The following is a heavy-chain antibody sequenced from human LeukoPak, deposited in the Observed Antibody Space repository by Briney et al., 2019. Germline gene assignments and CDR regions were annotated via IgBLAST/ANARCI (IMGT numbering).Heavy chain of an antibody. J-gene: IGHJ6*02. Sequence: GGSLRLSCAASGFTFSSYAMSWVRQAPGKGLEWVSAISGSGGSTYYADSVKGRFTISRDNSKNTLYLQMNSLRAEDTAVYYCAKDEGVGDYYYDMDVWGQGTTVTVSS. CDR3: AKDEGVGDYYYDMDV. CDR1: GFTFSSYA. D-gene: IGHD3-10*01. CDR2: ISGSGGST. V-gene: IGHV3-23*01.